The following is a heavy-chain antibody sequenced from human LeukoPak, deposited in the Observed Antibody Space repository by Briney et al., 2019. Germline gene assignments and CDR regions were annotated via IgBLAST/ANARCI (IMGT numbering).Heavy chain of an antibody. V-gene: IGHV4-30-2*01. Sequence: SQTLSLTCTVSGGSISSGGYYWSWIRQPPGKGLEWIGEINHSGSTNYNPSLKSRVTISVDTSKNQFSLKLSSVTAADTAVYYCARGPMVYAIIYYYYGMDVWGQGTTVTVSS. CDR2: INHSGST. D-gene: IGHD2-8*01. CDR1: GGSISSGGYY. J-gene: IGHJ6*02. CDR3: ARGPMVYAIIYYYYGMDV.